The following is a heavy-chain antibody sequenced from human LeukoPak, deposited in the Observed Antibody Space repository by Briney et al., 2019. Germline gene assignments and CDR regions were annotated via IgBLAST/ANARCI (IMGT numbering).Heavy chain of an antibody. J-gene: IGHJ6*03. Sequence: SETLSLTCAVSGGSISSTSYYWGWIRQPPGMGLEWIGNIFYSGPTYYNPSLKSRVTISVDTSKNQFSLRLNSVTAADTAVYYCARASSGYFGSYFYYMDVWGKGTTVTVSS. CDR1: GGSISSTSYY. CDR3: ARASSGYFGSYFYYMDV. D-gene: IGHD3-22*01. V-gene: IGHV4-39*07. CDR2: IFYSGPT.